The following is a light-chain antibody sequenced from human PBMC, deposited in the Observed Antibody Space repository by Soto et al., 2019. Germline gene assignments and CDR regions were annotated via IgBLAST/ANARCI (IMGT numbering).Light chain of an antibody. Sequence: DIQMPQSPSSLSASVGDRVTITCRASQGISTYLNWYQQKPGKAPKVLIYAASSFQSGVPSRFSGSGSETDFTLTITSLQPVDFPSYSGPQSNSIAWNFGQGTKVEIK. CDR2: AAS. CDR3: PQSNSIAWN. J-gene: IGKJ1*01. CDR1: QGISTY. V-gene: IGKV1-39*01.